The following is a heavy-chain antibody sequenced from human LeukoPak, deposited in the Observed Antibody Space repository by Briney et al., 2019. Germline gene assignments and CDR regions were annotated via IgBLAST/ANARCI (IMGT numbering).Heavy chain of an antibody. Sequence: SETLSLTCTVSGGSISSSIYSWGWIRQPPGKGLEWIGNIYNSGSTYYNPSLKSRVTISVDTSKNQFSLKLSSVTAADTAVYYCARQAYSSNLGWFDPWGQGTLVTVSS. CDR1: GGSISSSIYS. J-gene: IGHJ5*02. V-gene: IGHV4-39*01. CDR3: ARQAYSSNLGWFDP. D-gene: IGHD6-13*01. CDR2: IYNSGST.